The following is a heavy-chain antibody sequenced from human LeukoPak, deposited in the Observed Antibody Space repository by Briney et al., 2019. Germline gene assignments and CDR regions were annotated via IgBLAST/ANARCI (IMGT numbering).Heavy chain of an antibody. Sequence: PGGSLRLSRAASGFTFSSYSMNWVRQAPGKGLEWVSSISSSSSYIYYADSVKGRFTISRDNAKNSLYLQMNSLRAEDTAVYYCARRPLNGMDVWGQGTTVTVSS. CDR1: GFTFSSYS. V-gene: IGHV3-21*01. J-gene: IGHJ6*02. CDR3: ARRPLNGMDV. CDR2: ISSSSSYI.